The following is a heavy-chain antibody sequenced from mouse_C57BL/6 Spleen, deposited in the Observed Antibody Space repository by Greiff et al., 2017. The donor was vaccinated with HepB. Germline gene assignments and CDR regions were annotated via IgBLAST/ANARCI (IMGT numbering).Heavy chain of an antibody. V-gene: IGHV5-6*01. Sequence: EVHLVESGGDLVKPGGSLKLSCAASGFTFSSYGMSWVRQTPDKRLEWVATISSGGSYTYYPDSVKGRFTISRDKAKNTLYLQMSSLKSEDTAMYYCARLGTTVVAHFDYWGQGTTLTVSS. J-gene: IGHJ2*01. D-gene: IGHD1-1*01. CDR3: ARLGTTVVAHFDY. CDR2: ISSGGSYT. CDR1: GFTFSSYG.